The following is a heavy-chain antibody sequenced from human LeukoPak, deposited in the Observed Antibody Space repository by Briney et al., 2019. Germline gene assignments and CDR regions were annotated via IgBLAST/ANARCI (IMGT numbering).Heavy chain of an antibody. J-gene: IGHJ5*02. CDR2: IYYSGST. CDR1: GRSISSYY. V-gene: IGHV4-59*01. D-gene: IGHD5-18*01. Sequence: SETLTLTCTVSGRSISSYYWGWIRQPPGKGLEWVGYIYYSGSTNYNPSLKSRVTLSVDNSQNHFPLQLSHVTAADPAVFYRARAVWIQRSGPNRFDPWGEGTLVTVSS. CDR3: ARAVWIQRSGPNRFDP.